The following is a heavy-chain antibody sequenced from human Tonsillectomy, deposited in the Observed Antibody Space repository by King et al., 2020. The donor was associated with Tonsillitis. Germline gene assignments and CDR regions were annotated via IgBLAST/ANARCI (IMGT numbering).Heavy chain of an antibody. J-gene: IGHJ3*02. CDR1: GYTLTSYG. Sequence: VQLVESGAEVKKPGASVTVSCKASGYTLTSYGISWVRQAPGQGLEWVGWISAFNGDTNYAQNLQARVTITTDTSTSTAYMELRSLRSDDTAVYYCAREIIGSGSYYPDAFDMGGQGTRVTVPS. D-gene: IGHD3-10*01. CDR3: AREIIGSGSYYPDAFDM. CDR2: ISAFNGDT. V-gene: IGHV1-18*04.